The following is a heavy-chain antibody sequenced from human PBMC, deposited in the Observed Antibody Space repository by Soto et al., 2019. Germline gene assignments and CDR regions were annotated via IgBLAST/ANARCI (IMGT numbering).Heavy chain of an antibody. V-gene: IGHV4-59*01. J-gene: IGHJ4*02. Sequence: ASETLSLTCTFSCGSIISYYWSWIRQPPGKGLEWIGYIYYSGSTNYNPSLKSRVTISVDTSKNQFSLKLSSVTAADTAVYYCARDRGKRWLQLFDYWGQGTLVTVSS. D-gene: IGHD1-1*01. CDR3: ARDRGKRWLQLFDY. CDR1: CGSIISYY. CDR2: IYYSGST.